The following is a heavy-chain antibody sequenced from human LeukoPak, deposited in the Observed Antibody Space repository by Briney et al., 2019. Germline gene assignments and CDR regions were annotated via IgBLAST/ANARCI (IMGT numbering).Heavy chain of an antibody. Sequence: GGSLRLSCAASGFTFSSYAMSWVRQAPGKGLEWVSAISGSGGSTYYADSVKGRFTISRDNSKNTLYLQMNSLRAEDTAAYYCAKNFGVVIIFHPFDPWGQGTLVTVSS. CDR1: GFTFSSYA. CDR3: AKNFGVVIIFHPFDP. D-gene: IGHD3-3*01. CDR2: ISGSGGST. V-gene: IGHV3-23*01. J-gene: IGHJ5*02.